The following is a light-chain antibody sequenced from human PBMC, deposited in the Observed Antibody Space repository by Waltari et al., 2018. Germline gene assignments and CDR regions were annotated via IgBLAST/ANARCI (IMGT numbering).Light chain of an antibody. Sequence: TQDPAVSVALGQTVSPTCQGDSLRSYSASWYQQRPGQAALLVMYVKNSRPSGVPDRFSASSSDNTASLTITGAQAEDEAYYYCHSRDASGVGGAFGGGTKLTVL. CDR1: SLRSYS. CDR2: VKN. V-gene: IGLV3-19*01. CDR3: HSRDASGVGGA. J-gene: IGLJ2*01.